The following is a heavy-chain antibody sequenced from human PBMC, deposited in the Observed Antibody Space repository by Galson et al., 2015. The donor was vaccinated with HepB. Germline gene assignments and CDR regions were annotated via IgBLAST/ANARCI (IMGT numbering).Heavy chain of an antibody. CDR3: AAGDIVVVPAAEE. V-gene: IGHV1-58*02. J-gene: IGHJ4*02. D-gene: IGHD2-2*01. CDR2: IVVGSGNT. CDR1: GFTFTSSA. Sequence: SVKVSCKASGFTFTSSAMQWVRQARGQRLEWIGWIVVGSGNTNYAQKFQERVTITRDMSTSTAYMELSSLRSEDTAVYYCAAGDIVVVPAAEEWGQGTLVTVSS.